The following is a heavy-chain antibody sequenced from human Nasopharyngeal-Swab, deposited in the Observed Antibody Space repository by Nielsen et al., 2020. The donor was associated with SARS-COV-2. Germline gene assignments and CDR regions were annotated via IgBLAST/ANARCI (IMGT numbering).Heavy chain of an antibody. CDR2: IYYNGNT. D-gene: IGHD6-13*01. V-gene: IGHV4-39*01. CDR1: GDSIAYSTFY. CDR3: VRSSSWYYFDY. J-gene: IGHJ4*02. Sequence: SETLSLTCTVSGDSIAYSTFYWGWIRQPPGKGLAWIGNIYYNGNTNQNPSLKSRLTISVDKSKNQFSLQLSSVTAADTAVYYCVRSSSWYYFDYWAQGTQVTVSS.